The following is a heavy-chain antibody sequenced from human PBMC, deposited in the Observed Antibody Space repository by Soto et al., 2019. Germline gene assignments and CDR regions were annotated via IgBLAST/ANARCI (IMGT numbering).Heavy chain of an antibody. CDR1: VFTFSTST. CDR3: ARVGSPGYCSGGFCPPPDY. J-gene: IGHJ4*02. D-gene: IGHD2-15*01. Sequence: EVQLVESGGGLVKPGGSLRLSCAASVFTFSTSTMNWVRQAPGQGLEWLSSISSTSTYTYYAASVRGRFTISRDNAKNSLYLQMNRLTAEDTAVYYCARVGSPGYCSGGFCPPPDYWGQGTLVTVSS. CDR2: ISSTSTYT. V-gene: IGHV3-21*02.